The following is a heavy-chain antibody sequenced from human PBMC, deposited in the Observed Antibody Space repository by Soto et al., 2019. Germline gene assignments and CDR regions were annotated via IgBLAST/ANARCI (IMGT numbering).Heavy chain of an antibody. Sequence: EVQLVESGGGLVQAGGSLRLSCAASGFTFSSYSMNWVRQAPGRGLEWVSHITSSSSAIYYADSVKGRFTISRDNAKNSLYLQINSMRAGDPAVYYCARGPVAAIDYWGQGILVTVSS. V-gene: IGHV3-48*01. J-gene: IGHJ4*02. CDR2: ITSSSSAI. D-gene: IGHD6-19*01. CDR3: ARGPVAAIDY. CDR1: GFTFSSYS.